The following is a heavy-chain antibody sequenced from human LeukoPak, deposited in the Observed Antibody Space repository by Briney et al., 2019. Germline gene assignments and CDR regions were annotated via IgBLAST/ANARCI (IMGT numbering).Heavy chain of an antibody. V-gene: IGHV1-46*01. Sequence: ASVKVSCKASGYTFTSYYTHWVRQAPGQGLEWMGIINPSGGSTSYAQKFQGRVTMTRDMSTSTVYMELSSLRSEDTAVYYCARAVGDCSGGSCYVRGRDWFDPWGQGTLVTVSS. J-gene: IGHJ5*02. CDR1: GYTFTSYY. CDR3: ARAVGDCSGGSCYVRGRDWFDP. D-gene: IGHD2-15*01. CDR2: INPSGGST.